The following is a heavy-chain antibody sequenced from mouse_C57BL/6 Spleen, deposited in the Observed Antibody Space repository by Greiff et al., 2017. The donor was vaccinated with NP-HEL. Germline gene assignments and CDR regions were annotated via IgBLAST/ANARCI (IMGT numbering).Heavy chain of an antibody. CDR1: GYSITSGYD. Sequence: DVQLQESGPGMVKPSQSLSLTCTVTGYSITSGYDWHWIRHFPGNKLEWMGYISYSGSTNYNPSLKSRISITHDTSKNHFFLKLNSVTTEDTATYYCARGTHYAMDYWGQGTSVTVSS. J-gene: IGHJ4*01. V-gene: IGHV3-1*01. CDR3: ARGTHYAMDY. CDR2: ISYSGST.